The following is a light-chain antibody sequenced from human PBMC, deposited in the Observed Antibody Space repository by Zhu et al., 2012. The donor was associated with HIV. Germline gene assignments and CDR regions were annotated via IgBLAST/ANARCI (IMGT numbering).Light chain of an antibody. CDR2: GAS. V-gene: IGKV1-9*01. CDR3: QHLTLYPT. Sequence: DIQLTQSPSFLSASVGDRATITCRASQGISNHLAWYHQKPGKAPKLLIYGASVLQSGVPSRFSGSGSGTEFTLTISSLQPEDFATYFCQHLTLYPTFGGGSKVEIK. J-gene: IGKJ4*01. CDR1: QGISNH.